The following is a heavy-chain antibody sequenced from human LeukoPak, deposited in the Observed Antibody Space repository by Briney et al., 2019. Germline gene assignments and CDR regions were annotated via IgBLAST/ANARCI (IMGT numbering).Heavy chain of an antibody. Sequence: GGSLRLSCVASGFTFGSSAMNWVRQAPGKGLKWVSAISGGGANTYYADSVQGRFTISKDNPKNTLYLQMNSLRAEDTAVYYCAKDGVGATIFNYWGQGTLVTVSS. CDR1: GFTFGSSA. CDR2: ISGGGANT. CDR3: AKDGVGATIFNY. J-gene: IGHJ4*02. V-gene: IGHV3-23*01. D-gene: IGHD1-26*01.